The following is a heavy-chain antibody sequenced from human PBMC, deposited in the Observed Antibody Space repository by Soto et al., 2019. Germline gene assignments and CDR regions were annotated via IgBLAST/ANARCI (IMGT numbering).Heavy chain of an antibody. CDR1: GGSIRSYY. CDR2: VLNSGHT. D-gene: IGHD3-10*01. J-gene: IGHJ4*02. CDR3: ARRGYASGRYFDY. V-gene: IGHV4-59*01. Sequence: SETLSLTCSVSGGSIRSYYWSWIRQPPGKGLEWLGYVLNSGHTNYSPSLTSRVSMSVDMSKNQFSLKLSSVTAADTAVYYCARRGYASGRYFDYWGQGALVTVSS.